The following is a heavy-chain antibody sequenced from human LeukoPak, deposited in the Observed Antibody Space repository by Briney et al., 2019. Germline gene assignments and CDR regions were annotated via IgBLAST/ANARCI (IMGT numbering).Heavy chain of an antibody. V-gene: IGHV1-46*01. J-gene: IGHJ5*02. CDR2: INPSGGST. CDR3: ARSDNMERTRTLWFGESFNWFDP. D-gene: IGHD3-10*01. CDR1: GYTFTSYY. Sequence: ASVTVSCTASGYTFTSYYMHWVRQAPGQGLEWMGIINPSGGSTSYAQKFQGRVTMTRDTSTSTVYMELGSLRSEDTAVYYCARSDNMERTRTLWFGESFNWFDPWAREPWSPSPQ.